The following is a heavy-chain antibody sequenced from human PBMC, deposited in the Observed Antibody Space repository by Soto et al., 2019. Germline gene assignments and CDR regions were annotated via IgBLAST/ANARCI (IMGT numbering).Heavy chain of an antibody. J-gene: IGHJ5*02. CDR3: ARVVPGAEAWFGP. CDR1: GGTFSSYA. Sequence: SVKVSCKASGGTFSSYAISWVRQAPGQGLEWMGGIIPIFGTANYAQKFQGRVSMTTDESTTTAYMELRSLRSEDTAVYYCARVVPGAEAWFGPWGQGTLVTVSS. CDR2: IIPIFGTA. D-gene: IGHD2-2*01. V-gene: IGHV1-69*05.